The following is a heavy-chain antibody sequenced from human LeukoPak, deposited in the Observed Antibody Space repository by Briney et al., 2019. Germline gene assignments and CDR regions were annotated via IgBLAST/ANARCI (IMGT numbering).Heavy chain of an antibody. CDR3: AKGSSSSWYYYYYGMDV. D-gene: IGHD6-13*01. Sequence: GGSLRLSCAASGFIFSSYWMTWVRQAPGMGLEWVANIRQDGSEKYYVDSVQGRFTISRDNAKNSLYLQMNSLRAEDTAVYYCAKGSSSSWYYYYYGMDVWGQGTTVTVSS. CDR2: IRQDGSEK. V-gene: IGHV3-7*01. J-gene: IGHJ6*02. CDR1: GFIFSSYW.